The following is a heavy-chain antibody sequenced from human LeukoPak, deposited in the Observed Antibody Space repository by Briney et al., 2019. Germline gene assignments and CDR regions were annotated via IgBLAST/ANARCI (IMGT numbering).Heavy chain of an antibody. CDR1: GGSISSYY. CDR3: ARVRITGTPRLPDAFDI. CDR2: IYYSGST. Sequence: PSETLSLTCTVSGGSISSYYWSWIRQPPGKGLEWIGYIYYSGSTNYNPSLKSRVTISVDTSKNQFSPKLSSVTAADTAVYYCARVRITGTPRLPDAFDIWGQGTMVTVSS. J-gene: IGHJ3*02. D-gene: IGHD1-20*01. V-gene: IGHV4-59*01.